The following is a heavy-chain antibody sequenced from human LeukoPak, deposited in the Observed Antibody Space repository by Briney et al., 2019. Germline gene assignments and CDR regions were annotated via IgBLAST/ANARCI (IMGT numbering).Heavy chain of an antibody. CDR1: GYTFTGYY. CDR2: INPNSGGT. J-gene: IGHJ4*02. Sequence: GASVKVSCKASGYTFTGYYMHWVRQAPGQGLEWMGWINPNSGGTNYAQKFQGRVTMTRYTSISTAYMELSRLRSDDTAVYYCARSTAVSIAAAGTSSVGYWGQGTLVTVSS. CDR3: ARSTAVSIAAAGTSSVGY. D-gene: IGHD6-13*01. V-gene: IGHV1-2*02.